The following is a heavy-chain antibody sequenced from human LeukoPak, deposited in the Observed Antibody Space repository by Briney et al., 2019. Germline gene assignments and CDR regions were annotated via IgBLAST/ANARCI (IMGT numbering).Heavy chain of an antibody. CDR2: INHSGST. J-gene: IGHJ4*02. D-gene: IGHD1-26*01. Sequence: SETLSLTCAVYGGSFSGYYWSWIRQPPGKGLEWIGEINHSGSTNYNPSLKSRVTISVDTSKNQFSLKLSSVTAADTAVYYCARRGSYYYYVNYWGQGTLVTVSS. CDR3: ARRGSYYYYVNY. V-gene: IGHV4-34*01. CDR1: GGSFSGYY.